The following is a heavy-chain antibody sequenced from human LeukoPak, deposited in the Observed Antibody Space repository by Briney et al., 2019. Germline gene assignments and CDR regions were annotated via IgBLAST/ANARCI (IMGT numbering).Heavy chain of an antibody. V-gene: IGHV4-34*01. D-gene: IGHD6-13*01. J-gene: IGHJ4*02. CDR1: GGSFSGYY. CDR3: ARPLGRSSSWYY. Sequence: SETLSLTCAVYGGSFSGYYWSWIRQPPGKGLEWIGEINHSGSTNYNPSLKSRVTISVDTSKNLFSLKLSSVTAADTAVYYCARPLGRSSSWYYWGQGTLVTVSS. CDR2: INHSGST.